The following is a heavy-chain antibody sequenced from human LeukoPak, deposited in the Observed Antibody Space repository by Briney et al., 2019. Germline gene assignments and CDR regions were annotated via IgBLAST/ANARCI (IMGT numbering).Heavy chain of an antibody. D-gene: IGHD3-3*01. Sequence: PSETLSLTCTVSGYSISSGYYWGWIRQPPGKGLEWIGSIYHSGSTYYNPSLKSRVTISVDTPKNQFSLKLSSVTAADTAVYYCARTSCRFWSGYCPVQFQDAFDIWGQGTMVTVSS. CDR1: GYSISSGYY. V-gene: IGHV4-38-2*02. CDR3: ARTSCRFWSGYCPVQFQDAFDI. J-gene: IGHJ3*02. CDR2: IYHSGST.